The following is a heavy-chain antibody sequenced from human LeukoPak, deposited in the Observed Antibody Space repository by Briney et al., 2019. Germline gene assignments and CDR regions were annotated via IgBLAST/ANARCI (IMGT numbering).Heavy chain of an antibody. Sequence: SVKVSCKASGGTFSSYAISWVRQAPGQGLEWMGGIIPIFGTANYAQKFQGRVTITTDESTSTAYMELSSLRFEDTAVYYCARSIPTNDYGDYEAWFDPWGQGTLVTVSS. V-gene: IGHV1-69*05. CDR1: GGTFSSYA. J-gene: IGHJ5*02. CDR2: IIPIFGTA. D-gene: IGHD4-17*01. CDR3: ARSIPTNDYGDYEAWFDP.